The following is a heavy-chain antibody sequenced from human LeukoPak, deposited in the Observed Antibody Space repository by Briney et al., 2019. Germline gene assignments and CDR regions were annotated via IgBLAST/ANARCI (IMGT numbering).Heavy chain of an antibody. V-gene: IGHV7-4-1*02. CDR2: INTKTGNP. CDR1: GYTLTNYA. D-gene: IGHD2-8*02. CDR3: ASKIAWWALDI. Sequence: ASVKVSCKASGYTLTNYAMNWVRQAPGQGLEWMGWINTKTGNPTYAQGFTGRFVFSLDTSVSTAYLQISSLKAEDTAAYYCASKIAWWALDIWGQGTMVTVSS. J-gene: IGHJ3*02.